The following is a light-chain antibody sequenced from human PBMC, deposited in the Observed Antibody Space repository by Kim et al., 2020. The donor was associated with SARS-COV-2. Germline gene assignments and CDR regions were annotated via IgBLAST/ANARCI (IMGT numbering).Light chain of an antibody. CDR3: GAWDDSQNGLV. J-gene: IGLJ2*01. CDR2: YNN. V-gene: IGLV1-44*01. CDR1: GAHMGINA. Sequence: IPCSERGAHMGINAVTGSHQLPGRHPTILIIYNNRRTSWVPDRFSGCKSGASASLAISGLQSEDEADYYCGAWDDSQNGLVFGGGTQLTVL.